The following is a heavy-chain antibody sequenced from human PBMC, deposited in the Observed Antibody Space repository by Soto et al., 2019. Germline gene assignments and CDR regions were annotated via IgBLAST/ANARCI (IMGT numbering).Heavy chain of an antibody. Sequence: GGSLRLSCAASGFTFSSYSMNWVRQATGKGLEWVSSISSSSSYIYYADSVKGRFTISRDNAKNSLYLQMNSLRAEDTAVYYCARYCSGGSCYFAAFDIWGQGTMVTVSS. J-gene: IGHJ3*02. V-gene: IGHV3-21*01. D-gene: IGHD2-15*01. CDR1: GFTFSSYS. CDR2: ISSSSSYI. CDR3: ARYCSGGSCYFAAFDI.